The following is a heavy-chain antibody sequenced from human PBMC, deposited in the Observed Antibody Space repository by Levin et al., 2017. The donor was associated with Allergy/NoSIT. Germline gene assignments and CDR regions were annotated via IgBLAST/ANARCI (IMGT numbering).Heavy chain of an antibody. J-gene: IGHJ4*02. CDR1: GFTFSTSW. CDR2: INGDGSHT. CDR3: VRDHPYYGSGSAPF. Sequence: RAGGSLRLSCAASGFTFSTSWLHWVRQAPGKGLVCVSRINGDGSHTDYADSVKGRFTISRDNAKNTLYLQMNSLRAEDTALYSCVRDHPYYGSGSAPFWGQGVLVTVSS. D-gene: IGHD3-10*01. V-gene: IGHV3-74*01.